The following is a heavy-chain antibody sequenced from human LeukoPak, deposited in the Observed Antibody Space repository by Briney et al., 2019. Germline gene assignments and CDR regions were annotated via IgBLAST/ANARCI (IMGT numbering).Heavy chain of an antibody. CDR3: ARELMGSSWYQD. J-gene: IGHJ4*02. CDR2: INAGNGNT. V-gene: IGHV1-3*01. Sequence: ASVKVSCKASGYTFTSYSMHWVRQAPGQRLEWMGWINAGNGNTKYSQKFQGRVTITRDTSASTAYMELSSLRSEDTAVYYCARELMGSSWYQDWGQGTQVTVSS. D-gene: IGHD6-13*01. CDR1: GYTFTSYS.